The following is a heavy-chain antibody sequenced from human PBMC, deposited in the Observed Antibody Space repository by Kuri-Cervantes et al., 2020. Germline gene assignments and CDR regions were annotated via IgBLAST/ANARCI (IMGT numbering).Heavy chain of an antibody. CDR1: GFSLSASGMG. Sequence: SGPMLVKPTQTLTLTCTFSGFSLSASGMGVGWIRQPPGKALEWLAHIFSNDEESYSTSLKSRLTISKDTSKSQVVLTMTNMDPVDTATYYCARTVGIVVVPAATPKRGYYYYGMDVWGQGTTVTVSS. CDR2: IFSNDEE. D-gene: IGHD2-2*01. V-gene: IGHV2-26*01. CDR3: ARTVGIVVVPAATPKRGYYYYGMDV. J-gene: IGHJ6*02.